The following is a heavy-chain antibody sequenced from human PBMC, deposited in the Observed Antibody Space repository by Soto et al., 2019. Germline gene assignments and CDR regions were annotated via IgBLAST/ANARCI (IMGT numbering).Heavy chain of an antibody. D-gene: IGHD3-16*01. CDR3: ARGSHDSTWH. CDR2: TYYRSKWYN. J-gene: IGHJ4*02. V-gene: IGHV6-1*01. CDR1: GDSISSNSAA. Sequence: QVQLQQSGPGLVKPSQTLSLTFAISGDSISSNSAAWSWIRQSPSRGLEWLGRTYYRSKWYNDYAVSVKSRITINPDTSKNQFSLQLSSMTPEDTAVYYCARGSHDSTWHWGQGTLVTVSS.